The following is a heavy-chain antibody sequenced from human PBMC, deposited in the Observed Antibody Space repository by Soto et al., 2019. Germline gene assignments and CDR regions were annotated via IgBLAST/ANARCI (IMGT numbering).Heavy chain of an antibody. D-gene: IGHD5-12*01. Sequence: QGQLVESGGGVVQPGRSLRLSCAASGFSFSAYGIHWVRQAPGKGLEWVAFIQNDESAKHYADPVKGRFTISREYFKNTASVQMNSLRAEDTAVYNCAREYSGRGLHAFYGWGQGTMVTVSS. CDR3: AREYSGRGLHAFYG. CDR1: GFSFSAYG. J-gene: IGHJ3*01. CDR2: IQNDESAK. V-gene: IGHV3-30*02.